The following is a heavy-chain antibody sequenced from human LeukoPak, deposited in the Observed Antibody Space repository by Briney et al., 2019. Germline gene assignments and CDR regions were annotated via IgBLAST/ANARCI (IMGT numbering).Heavy chain of an antibody. J-gene: IGHJ6*02. V-gene: IGHV3-74*01. CDR2: INSDES. Sequence: GGSLRLSCAASGFTLSSYWVHWVRQAPGKGLVWVSRINSDESTYADSVKGRFTISRDNAKNTLYLQMNSLRAEDTAVYYCARDRLDRNYYYGLDVWGQGTTVTVSS. CDR3: ARDRLDRNYYYGLDV. D-gene: IGHD2-2*03. CDR1: GFTLSSYW.